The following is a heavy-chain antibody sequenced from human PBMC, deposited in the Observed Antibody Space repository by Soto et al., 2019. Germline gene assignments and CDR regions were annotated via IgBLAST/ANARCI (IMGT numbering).Heavy chain of an antibody. Sequence: SETLSLTCTVSGGSISNNNYFWSWIRQHPGKGLVWIGYIHYRGSAYYNPSLSGRVTILVDTTKNQFSMKLSSVTAADTAMYYCAREVNVPADADAFDIWGQGTMVTVSS. V-gene: IGHV4-31*03. D-gene: IGHD2-2*01. J-gene: IGHJ3*02. CDR3: AREVNVPADADAFDI. CDR1: GGSISNNNYF. CDR2: IHYRGSA.